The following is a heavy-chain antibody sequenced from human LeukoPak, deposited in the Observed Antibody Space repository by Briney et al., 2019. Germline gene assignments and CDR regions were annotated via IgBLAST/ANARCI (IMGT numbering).Heavy chain of an antibody. Sequence: GGSLRLSCAASGFTFSSFWMSWVRQAPGKGLEWVANIKQDGSEKYYVDSVKGRFTISRDNAKNSLYLQMNSLRAEDTAVYYCARGSGSGYCSSTSCYTVYYFDYWGQGTLVTVSS. D-gene: IGHD2-2*02. CDR2: IKQDGSEK. V-gene: IGHV3-7*04. CDR1: GFTFSSFW. J-gene: IGHJ4*02. CDR3: ARGSGSGYCSSTSCYTVYYFDY.